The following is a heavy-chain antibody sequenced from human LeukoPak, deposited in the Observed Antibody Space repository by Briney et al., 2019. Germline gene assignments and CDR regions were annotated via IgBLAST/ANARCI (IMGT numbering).Heavy chain of an antibody. J-gene: IGHJ3*02. CDR3: ARGGYYYDSSGVPMIAFDI. Sequence: AASVKVSCKASGYTFTSYDINWVRQATGQGLEWMGWMNPNSGNTGYAQKFQGRVTMTRNTSISTAYMELSSLRSEDTAVYYCARGGYYYDSSGVPMIAFDIWGQGTMVTVSS. CDR2: MNPNSGNT. CDR1: GYTFTSYD. V-gene: IGHV1-8*01. D-gene: IGHD3-22*01.